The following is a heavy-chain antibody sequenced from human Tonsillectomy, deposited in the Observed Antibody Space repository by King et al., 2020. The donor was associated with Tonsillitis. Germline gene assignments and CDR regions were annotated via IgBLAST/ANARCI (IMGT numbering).Heavy chain of an antibody. Sequence: VQLVQSGAEVRKPGASVKVSCKASGDTFTSFGFSWVRQAPGQGLEWMGWISAYNGKTNYAERLQGRVTMTTDTSTSTAYMELRSLRSDDTAIYYCARDVSRNWFDPWGQGTLVTVSS. J-gene: IGHJ5*02. CDR1: GDTFTSFG. V-gene: IGHV1-18*01. CDR2: ISAYNGKT. CDR3: ARDVSRNWFDP.